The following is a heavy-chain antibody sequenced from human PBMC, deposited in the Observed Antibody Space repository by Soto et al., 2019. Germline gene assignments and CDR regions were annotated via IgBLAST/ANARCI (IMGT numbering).Heavy chain of an antibody. CDR2: IIPIFGTA. CDR1: GGTFSSYA. Sequence: ASVKVSCKASGGTFSSYAISWVRQAPGQGLEWMGGIIPIFGTANYAQKFQGRVTITADESTSTAYMELSSLRSEDTAVYYCARLDTIVVVPAAIRPGYYYYGMDVWGQGTTVTVSS. CDR3: ARLDTIVVVPAAIRPGYYYYGMDV. J-gene: IGHJ6*02. V-gene: IGHV1-69*13. D-gene: IGHD2-2*02.